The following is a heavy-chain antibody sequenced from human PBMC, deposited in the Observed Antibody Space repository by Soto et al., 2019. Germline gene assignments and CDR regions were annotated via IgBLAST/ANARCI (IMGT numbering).Heavy chain of an antibody. CDR3: ARRIVGASAFDF. Sequence: QVQLQESGPGLVRPSETLSLTCSVSGSSVNSGNYYWSWIRQPPGKGLEWIGYVYKSGSANYNPSLKSRLTISVDTAKNEFSLNLRSVTAADTAVYYCARRIVGASAFDFWVQGTLVRVSS. V-gene: IGHV4-61*01. CDR1: GSSVNSGNYY. D-gene: IGHD1-26*01. J-gene: IGHJ4*02. CDR2: VYKSGSA.